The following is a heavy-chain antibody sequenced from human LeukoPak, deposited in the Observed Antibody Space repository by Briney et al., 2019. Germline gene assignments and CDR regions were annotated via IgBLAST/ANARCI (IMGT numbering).Heavy chain of an antibody. CDR1: GFTFSSYA. D-gene: IGHD3-22*01. CDR2: ISGSGGST. Sequence: GGSLRLSCAAPGFTFSSYAMSWVRQAPGKGLEWVSAISGSGGSTYYADSVKGRFTISRDNSKNTLYLQMNSLRAEDTAVYYCAKGRDDYDSSGSNWFDPWGQGTLVTVSS. J-gene: IGHJ5*02. CDR3: AKGRDDYDSSGSNWFDP. V-gene: IGHV3-23*01.